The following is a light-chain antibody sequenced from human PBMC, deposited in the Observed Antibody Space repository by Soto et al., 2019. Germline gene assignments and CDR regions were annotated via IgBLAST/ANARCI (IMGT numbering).Light chain of an antibody. Sequence: ETVMTQSPGTLSVSPGETVTVSCRASQSVSSNVAWYQQKPGQAPRLLMYATSTRATGIPARFSGSGSGTEFTLTISSLEFEDFAVYYCKQYNNLYTFGQGTKVDI. V-gene: IGKV3-15*01. J-gene: IGKJ2*01. CDR3: KQYNNLYT. CDR2: ATS. CDR1: QSVSSN.